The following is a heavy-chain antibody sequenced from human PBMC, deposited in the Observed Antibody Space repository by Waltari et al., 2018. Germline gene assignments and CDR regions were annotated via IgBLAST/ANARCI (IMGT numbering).Heavy chain of an antibody. J-gene: IGHJ2*01. Sequence: QLQLQESGSGLVRPSQPLSLTCSVSGGSIRSDFYSWTWIRQPPGKGLEWIGYIDPTRSTHYNPSLKSRVTISVDESKNQISLRLTSVTAADTAVYYCARDFDGGAPWYFDLWGRGTLVTVS. V-gene: IGHV4-30-2*01. CDR2: IDPTRST. CDR1: GGSIRSDFYS. CDR3: ARDFDGGAPWYFDL. D-gene: IGHD3-10*01.